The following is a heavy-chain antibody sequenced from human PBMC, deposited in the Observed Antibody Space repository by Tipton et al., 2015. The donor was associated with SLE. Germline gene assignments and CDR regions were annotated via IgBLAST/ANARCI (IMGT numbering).Heavy chain of an antibody. CDR3: ARGRDYYDYATDV. CDR2: IYTSGST. V-gene: IGHV4-61*09. CDR1: GGSISSAGSYY. D-gene: IGHD3-16*01. Sequence: TLSLTCSVSGGSISSAGSYYWTWIRLPAGKGLEWIGHIYTSGSTKYNPSLQSRVSISKDTFKNQFSLKLSSVTAADTAVYYCARGRDYYDYATDVWGQGTTVTVSS. J-gene: IGHJ6*02.